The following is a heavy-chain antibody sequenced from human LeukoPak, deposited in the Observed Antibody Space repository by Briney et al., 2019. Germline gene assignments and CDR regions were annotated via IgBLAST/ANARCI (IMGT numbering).Heavy chain of an antibody. J-gene: IGHJ4*02. V-gene: IGHV3-21*01. CDR3: ASGQDYGGKPGPFDY. CDR2: ISSSSSYI. CDR1: GFTFSSYS. Sequence: GGSLRLSCAASGFTFSSYSMNWVRQAPGKGLEWVSSISSSSSYIYYADPVKGRFTISRDNAKNSLYLQMNSLRAEDTAVYYCASGQDYGGKPGPFDYWGQGTLVTVSS. D-gene: IGHD4-23*01.